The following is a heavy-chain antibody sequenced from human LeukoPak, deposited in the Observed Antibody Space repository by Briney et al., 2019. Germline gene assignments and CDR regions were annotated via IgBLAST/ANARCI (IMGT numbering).Heavy chain of an antibody. J-gene: IGHJ4*02. D-gene: IGHD4-17*01. CDR3: AKDRHDYGDYLGGVGFDY. Sequence: SGASLRLSCAASGFTFSSYAMSWVRQAPGKGLEWVSAISGSGGSTYYADSVKGRFTISRDNSKNTLYLQMNSLRAEDAAVYYCAKDRHDYGDYLGGVGFDYWGQGTLVTVSS. CDR1: GFTFSSYA. V-gene: IGHV3-23*01. CDR2: ISGSGGST.